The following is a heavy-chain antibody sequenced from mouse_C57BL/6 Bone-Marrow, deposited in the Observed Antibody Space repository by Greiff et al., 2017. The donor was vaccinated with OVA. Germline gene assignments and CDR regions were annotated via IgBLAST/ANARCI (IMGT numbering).Heavy chain of an antibody. CDR3: ARGGWLDY. CDR2: ISNGGGRT. CDR1: GFTFSDYY. J-gene: IGHJ2*01. Sequence: EVKVVESGGGLVQPGGSLKLSCAASGFTFSDYYMYWVRQTPEKRLEWVAYISNGGGRTYYPDTVKGRFTISRDNAKNTLYLQMSRVKSEDSAMYYCARGGWLDYWGQGTTLTVSS. D-gene: IGHD2-3*01. V-gene: IGHV5-12*01.